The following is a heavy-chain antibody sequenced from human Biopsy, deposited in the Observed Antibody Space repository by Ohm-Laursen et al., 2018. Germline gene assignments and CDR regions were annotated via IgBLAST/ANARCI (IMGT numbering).Heavy chain of an antibody. Sequence: SSVKVSCKASGGTFSSYAISWVRQAPGQGLEWMGGIIPIFGTANYAQKFQGRVTITADESTSTAYMELSSLRSEDTAVYYCARDYQPYLVTIHYYYYGMDVWGQRTTVTVSS. J-gene: IGHJ6*02. CDR2: IIPIFGTA. V-gene: IGHV1-69*01. CDR3: ARDYQPYLVTIHYYYYGMDV. D-gene: IGHD2-2*01. CDR1: GGTFSSYA.